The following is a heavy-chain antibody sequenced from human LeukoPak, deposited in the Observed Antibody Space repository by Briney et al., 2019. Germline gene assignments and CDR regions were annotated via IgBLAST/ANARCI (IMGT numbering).Heavy chain of an antibody. D-gene: IGHD3-10*01. V-gene: IGHV4-34*01. Sequence: KPSETLSLTCAVYGGSFRGYYWSWIRQPPGKGLEWIGEINHSGSTNYNPSLKSRVTISVDTSKNQFSLKLSSVTAADTAVYYCARGLVLLWFGEPRTDMDVWGKGITVTVSS. J-gene: IGHJ6*03. CDR3: ARGLVLLWFGEPRTDMDV. CDR2: INHSGST. CDR1: GGSFRGYY.